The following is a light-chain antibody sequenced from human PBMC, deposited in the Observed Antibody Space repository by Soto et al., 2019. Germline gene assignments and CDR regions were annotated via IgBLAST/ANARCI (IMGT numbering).Light chain of an antibody. V-gene: IGLV2-14*01. CDR2: EVS. Sequence: QSVLTQPASVSASPGQSITLSCSDVEVFNYVSWYQHHPGRAPKLIIYEVSRRPSGVSPRFSGSKSGNTASLTISGLRSEDEADYYCTSYTTSATGIFGTGTKATVL. CDR3: TSYTTSATGI. J-gene: IGLJ1*01. CDR1: VEVFNY.